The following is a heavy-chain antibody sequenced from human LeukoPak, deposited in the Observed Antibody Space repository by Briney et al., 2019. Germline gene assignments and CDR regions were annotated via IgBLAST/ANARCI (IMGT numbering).Heavy chain of an antibody. CDR3: AKTGAITIFGVESSPYYYYGMDV. V-gene: IGHV3-23*01. J-gene: IGHJ6*02. Sequence: GGSLRLSCAASEFTFSSYAMSWVRQAPGKGLEWVSAISGSGGSTYYADSVKGRFTISRDNSKNTLYLQMNSLRAEDTAVYYCAKTGAITIFGVESSPYYYYGMDVWGQGTTVTVSS. D-gene: IGHD3-3*01. CDR1: EFTFSSYA. CDR2: ISGSGGST.